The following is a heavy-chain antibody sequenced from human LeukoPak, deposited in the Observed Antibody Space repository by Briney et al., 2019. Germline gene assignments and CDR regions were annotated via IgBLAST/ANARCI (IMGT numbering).Heavy chain of an antibody. CDR2: LIPVFGTS. Sequence: GSSVKVSCKASGGTFSSYAISWVRQAPGQGLEWMGGLIPVFGTSNYAQTFQGRVAITADESTTTTYMELSSLRSEDTAVYYCARGPQSSGFTDYWGQGTLVTVSS. CDR1: GGTFSSYA. D-gene: IGHD5-12*01. J-gene: IGHJ4*02. CDR3: ARGPQSSGFTDY. V-gene: IGHV1-69*01.